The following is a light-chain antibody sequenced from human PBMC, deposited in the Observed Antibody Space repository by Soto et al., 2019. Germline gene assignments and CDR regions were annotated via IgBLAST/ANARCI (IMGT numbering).Light chain of an antibody. CDR1: QSVSSY. V-gene: IGKV3-11*01. Sequence: EIVLTQSPATLSLSPGERATLSCRASQSVSSYLAWYQQKPGQAPRLLIYDASNRATGIPARFSGSGSGTDFTLTISSLRPDDFATYYCQHYSGDRATFGQGTKVEI. J-gene: IGKJ1*01. CDR3: QHYSGDRAT. CDR2: DAS.